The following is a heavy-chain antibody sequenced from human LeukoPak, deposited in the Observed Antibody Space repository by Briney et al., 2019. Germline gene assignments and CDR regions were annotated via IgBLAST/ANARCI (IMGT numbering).Heavy chain of an antibody. V-gene: IGHV4-59*08. CDR3: ARGIAAAGTNAFDI. Sequence: SETLSLTCTVSGGSISSYYWSWIRQPPGKGLEWIGYIYYSGSTNYNPSLKSRVTISVDTSKNQFSLKLSSVTAADTAVYYCARGIAAAGTNAFDIWGQGTMVTVSS. CDR1: GGSISSYY. CDR2: IYYSGST. J-gene: IGHJ3*02. D-gene: IGHD6-13*01.